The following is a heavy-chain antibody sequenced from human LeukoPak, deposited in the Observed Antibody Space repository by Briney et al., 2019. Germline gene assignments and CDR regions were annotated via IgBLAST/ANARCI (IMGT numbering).Heavy chain of an antibody. V-gene: IGHV4-34*01. CDR3: ARKADYGVSWFDP. J-gene: IGHJ5*02. CDR1: GGSFSGYY. CDR2: INHSGST. Sequence: SETLSLTCAVYGGSFSGYYWSWIRQPPGKGLEWIGEINHSGSTNYNPSLKSRVTISVDTSKNQFSLKLSSVTAADTAVYYCARKADYGVSWFDPWGQGTLVTVSS. D-gene: IGHD4-17*01.